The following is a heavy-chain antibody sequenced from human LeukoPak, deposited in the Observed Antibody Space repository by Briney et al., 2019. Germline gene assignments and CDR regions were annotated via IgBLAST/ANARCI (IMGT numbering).Heavy chain of an antibody. CDR3: AKNYDSGRGVPYALDV. J-gene: IGHJ6*02. Sequence: TGGSLRLSCAASRFTFTNYWMSWVRQAPGKGPEWVANINEDGSEKYYVDSVRGRFTISRDNAKNSLYLQMNSLRAEDTAVYYCAKNYDSGRGVPYALDVWGQGTTVTVSS. V-gene: IGHV3-7*05. CDR1: RFTFTNYW. D-gene: IGHD3-10*01. CDR2: INEDGSEK.